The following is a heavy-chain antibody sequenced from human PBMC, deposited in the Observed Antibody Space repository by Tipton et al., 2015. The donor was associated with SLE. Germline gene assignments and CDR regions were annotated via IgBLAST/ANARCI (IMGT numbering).Heavy chain of an antibody. CDR2: IYYTGNS. CDR1: GGSITNGGYY. Sequence: TLSLTCSFSGGSITNGGYYWTWIRQHPGKGLEWIGYIYYTGNSVYNPSLKSRVTISVDTSKNQFSLKLSSVTAADTAVYYCARGVSAFDTWGQGTMVTVSS. V-gene: IGHV4-31*03. CDR3: ARGVSAFDT. J-gene: IGHJ3*02.